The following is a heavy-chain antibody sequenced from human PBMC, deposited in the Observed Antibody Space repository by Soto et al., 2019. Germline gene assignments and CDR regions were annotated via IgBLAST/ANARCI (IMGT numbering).Heavy chain of an antibody. V-gene: IGHV3-23*01. D-gene: IGHD2-2*01. Sequence: GGSLRLSCAASGFTFSSYSMSWVRQAAGKGLECVSAISGSCGSTYYADSVKGRFTISRDNSKNTLYLQMNSLRAEDTAVYYCARAGIVVVPVDLWGQGTLVTVSS. CDR2: ISGSCGST. J-gene: IGHJ5*02. CDR3: ARAGIVVVPVDL. CDR1: GFTFSSYS.